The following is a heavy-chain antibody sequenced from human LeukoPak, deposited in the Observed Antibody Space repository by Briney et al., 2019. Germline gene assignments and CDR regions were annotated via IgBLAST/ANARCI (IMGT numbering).Heavy chain of an antibody. CDR2: TYYRSNWYN. Sequence: SQTLSLTCAISGDSVSSNSATWNWIRQSPSRGLEWLGRTYYRSNWYNDYAVSVKSRITINPDTSKNQFSLQLNSVTPEDTAVYYCTRDLGDVNWFDPWGQGTLVTVSS. J-gene: IGHJ5*02. CDR3: TRDLGDVNWFDP. D-gene: IGHD3-16*01. CDR1: GDSVSSNSAT. V-gene: IGHV6-1*01.